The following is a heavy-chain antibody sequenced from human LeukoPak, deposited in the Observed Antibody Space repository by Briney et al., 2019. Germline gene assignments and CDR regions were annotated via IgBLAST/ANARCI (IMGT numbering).Heavy chain of an antibody. Sequence: GASVKVSCKVSGYTLTELSMHWVRQAPGKGLEWMGGFDPEDGETIYAQKFQGRVTMTEDTSTDTAYMELSSLRSEDTAVYYCATGLYYYDSSGYSPMYWGQGTLVTVSS. D-gene: IGHD3-22*01. J-gene: IGHJ4*02. CDR1: GYTLTELS. CDR2: FDPEDGET. CDR3: ATGLYYYDSSGYSPMY. V-gene: IGHV1-24*01.